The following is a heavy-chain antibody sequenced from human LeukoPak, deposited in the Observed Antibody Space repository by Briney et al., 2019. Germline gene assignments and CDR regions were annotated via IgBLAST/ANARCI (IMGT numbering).Heavy chain of an antibody. J-gene: IGHJ6*03. D-gene: IGHD6-6*01. CDR2: SHYSGDT. CDR3: AKGEYSRTSYYHYYMDV. CDR1: GVSIYSHD. V-gene: IGHV4-59*11. Sequence: SETLSLTCTVSGVSIYSHDWSWIRQSPGKGLEWLGCSHYSGDTRYNPSLKNRVTISLDTSKNQFSLRLSSVTAADTAVYFCAKGEYSRTSYYHYYMDVWGKGTTVTVSS.